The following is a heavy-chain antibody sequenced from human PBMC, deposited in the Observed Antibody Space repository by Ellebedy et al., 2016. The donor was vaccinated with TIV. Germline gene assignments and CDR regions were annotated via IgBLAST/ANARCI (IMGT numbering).Heavy chain of an antibody. J-gene: IGHJ4*02. D-gene: IGHD3-22*01. CDR3: ATLTYYSDRSGFYYDY. CDR2: LKSDGKDS. V-gene: IGHV3-66*02. Sequence: GESLKISCAAPGFTVSGKYMSWVRQAPGKGLEWVSLLKSDGKDSTYADSVKGRFTISRDDSKNMLFLQMNSLRPEDTAVYYCATLTYYSDRSGFYYDYWGQGTLLTVPS. CDR1: GFTVSGKY.